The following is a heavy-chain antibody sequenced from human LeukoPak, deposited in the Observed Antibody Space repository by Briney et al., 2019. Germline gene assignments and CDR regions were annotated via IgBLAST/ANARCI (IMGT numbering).Heavy chain of an antibody. J-gene: IGHJ2*01. D-gene: IGHD5-24*01. CDR2: IYYSGST. V-gene: IGHV4-39*07. CDR3: ARDRGVGIEMAHRYFDL. Sequence: SETLSLTCTVSGGSISSSSYYWGWIRQPPGKGLEWIGSIYYSGSTYYNPSLKSRVTISVDTSKNQFSLKLSSVTAADTAVYYCARDRGVGIEMAHRYFDLWGRGTLVTVSS. CDR1: GGSISSSSYY.